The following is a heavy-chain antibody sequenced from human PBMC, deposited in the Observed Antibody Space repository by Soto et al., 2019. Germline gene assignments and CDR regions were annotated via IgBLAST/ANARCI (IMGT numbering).Heavy chain of an antibody. V-gene: IGHV3-30-3*01. CDR1: GFSFSISP. Sequence: QVQLVESGGGVVQPGRSLRLSCAASGFSFSISPMHWVRQAPGKGPEWVALISYDGTNKFYADSVKGRFTISRDNSKSTLYLQVDSLRPEDAAVYYCARDPTTSGGQHWAFNYFDSWGQGTLGTVSS. CDR2: ISYDGTNK. CDR3: ARDPTTSGGQHWAFNYFDS. J-gene: IGHJ4*02. D-gene: IGHD7-27*01.